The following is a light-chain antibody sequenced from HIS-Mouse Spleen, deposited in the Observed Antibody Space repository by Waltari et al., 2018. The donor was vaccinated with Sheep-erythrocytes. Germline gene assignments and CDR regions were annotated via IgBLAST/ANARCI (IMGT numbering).Light chain of an antibody. V-gene: IGLV2-23*01. Sequence: QSALTQPASVSGSPGQSITIPCTGTSSDVGSYTLVSWYQQHPGKAPKLMIYEGSKRPSGVSNRFSGSKSGNTASLTISGLQAEDEADYYCCSYAGSSTVFGGGTQLTVL. CDR2: EGS. J-gene: IGLJ7*01. CDR1: SSDVGSYTL. CDR3: CSYAGSSTV.